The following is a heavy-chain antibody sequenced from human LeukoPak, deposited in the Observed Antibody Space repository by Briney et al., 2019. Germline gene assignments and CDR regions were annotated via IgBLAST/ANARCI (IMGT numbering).Heavy chain of an antibody. J-gene: IGHJ4*02. CDR3: ARNYYDILTGYYYFDY. CDR1: GGSISSSNW. CDR2: IYHSGST. D-gene: IGHD3-9*01. V-gene: IGHV4-4*02. Sequence: SETLSLTCAVSGGSISSSNWWSWVRQPPGKGLEWIGEIYHSGSTNYNPSLKSRVTISVDKSKNQFSLKLSSVTAADTAVYYCARNYYDILTGYYYFDYWGQGTLATVSS.